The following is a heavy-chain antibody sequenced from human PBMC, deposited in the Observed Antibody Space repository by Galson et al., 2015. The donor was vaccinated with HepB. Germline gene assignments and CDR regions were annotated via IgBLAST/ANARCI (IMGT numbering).Heavy chain of an antibody. CDR3: ARAPYDILTGYYYYYGMDV. CDR1: GGTFSSYA. V-gene: IGHV1-69*13. J-gene: IGHJ6*02. Sequence: SVKVSCKASGGTFSSYAISWVRQAPGQGLEWMGGIIPIFGTAQCAQNFQGRVTITADESTSTAYMDLTSLRSEDTAVYYCARAPYDILTGYYYYYGMDVWGQGTTVTVSS. CDR2: IIPIFGTA. D-gene: IGHD3-9*01.